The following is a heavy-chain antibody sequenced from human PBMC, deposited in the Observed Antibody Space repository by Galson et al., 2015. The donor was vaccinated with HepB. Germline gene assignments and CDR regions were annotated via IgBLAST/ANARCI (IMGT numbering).Heavy chain of an antibody. CDR2: ILESGGST. CDR1: RFTFSSYA. D-gene: IGHD3-16*01. V-gene: IGHV3-23*01. Sequence: SLRLSCAASRFTFSSYAMTWVRQSPGKGLEWVSSILESGGSTYYADSVKGRFTISRDNSKDTLYLQMNSLRAYDTAVYYCAKERGGYVWYFDLWGRGSKLTVSS. J-gene: IGHJ2*01. CDR3: AKERGGYVWYFDL.